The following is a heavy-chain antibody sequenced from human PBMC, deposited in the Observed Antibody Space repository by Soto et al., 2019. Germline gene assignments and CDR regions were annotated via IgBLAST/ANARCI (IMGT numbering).Heavy chain of an antibody. CDR1: GFTVSSNY. D-gene: IGHD6-19*01. J-gene: IGHJ4*02. V-gene: IGHV3-66*01. Sequence: GGSLRLSCAASGFTVSSNYMSWVRQAPGKGLEWVSVIYSGGSTYYADSVKGRFTISRDNSKNTLYLQMNSLRAEDTAVYYCARDPVADPHVDYWGQGTLVTVSS. CDR3: ARDPVADPHVDY. CDR2: IYSGGST.